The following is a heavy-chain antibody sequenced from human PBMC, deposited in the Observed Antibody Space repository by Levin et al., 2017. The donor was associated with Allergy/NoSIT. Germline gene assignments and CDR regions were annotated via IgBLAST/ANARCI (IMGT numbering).Heavy chain of an antibody. V-gene: IGHV4-30-4*01. CDR1: GGSISSGDYY. CDR3: ARVVDYDILAGYYSPYYFDY. Sequence: SETLSLTCTVSGGSISSGDYYWSWIRQPPGKGLGWIGYIYYSGTTYYNPSLKSRVTMSIDTSRNQFSLRLNSVTAADTAVYYCARVVDYDILAGYYSPYYFDYWGQGTLVTVSS. CDR2: IYYSGTT. D-gene: IGHD3-9*01. J-gene: IGHJ4*02.